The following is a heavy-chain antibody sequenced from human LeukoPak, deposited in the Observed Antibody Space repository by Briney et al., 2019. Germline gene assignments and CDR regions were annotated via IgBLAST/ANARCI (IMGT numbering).Heavy chain of an antibody. V-gene: IGHV4-59*08. D-gene: IGHD3-22*01. CDR2: IYYSGSP. CDR3: ARAVPYYYDSSGYTFDY. CDR1: GGSISSYY. Sequence: SETLSLTCTVSGGSISSYYWSWIRQPPGKGLEWIGYIYYSGSPNYYPSLKSRVTISVDTSENQFSLKLSSVTVADAAVYYCARAVPYYYDSSGYTFDYWGQGTLVTVSS. J-gene: IGHJ4*02.